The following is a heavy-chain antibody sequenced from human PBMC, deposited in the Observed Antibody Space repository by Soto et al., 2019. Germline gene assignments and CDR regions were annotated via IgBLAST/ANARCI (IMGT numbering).Heavy chain of an antibody. CDR3: ARDWQGGWEHAFGY. J-gene: IGHJ4*01. V-gene: IGHV3-11*01. Sequence: PGGSLRLSCAACGFTFSDYYMSWIRQAPGKGLEWVSYISSSGSTKYYADSAQCRFTISGDNAKNTLYLQMNSLRAEDTAVYCCARDWQGGWEHAFGYWGHRTLVSVCS. CDR2: ISSSGSTK. D-gene: IGHD1-26*01. CDR1: GFTFSDYY.